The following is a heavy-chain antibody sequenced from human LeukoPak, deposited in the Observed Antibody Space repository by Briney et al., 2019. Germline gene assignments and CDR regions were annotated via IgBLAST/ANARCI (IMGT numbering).Heavy chain of an antibody. D-gene: IGHD3-16*02. V-gene: IGHV1-46*01. CDR3: ARDPHYDYVWGSYPYGDY. CDR2: INPSGGST. CDR1: GYTFTSYG. Sequence: ASVKVSCKASGYTFTSYGISWVRQAPGQGLEWMGIINPSGGSTSYAQKFQGRVTMTRDTSTSTVYMELSRLRSDDTAVYYCARDPHYDYVWGSYPYGDYWGQGTLVTVSS. J-gene: IGHJ4*02.